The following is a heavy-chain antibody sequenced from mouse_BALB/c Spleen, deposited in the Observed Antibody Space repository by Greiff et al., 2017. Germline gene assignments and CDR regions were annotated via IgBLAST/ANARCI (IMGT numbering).Heavy chain of an antibody. CDR1: GYSITSDYA. CDR3: GGGTPFAY. J-gene: IGHJ3*01. V-gene: IGHV3-2*02. D-gene: IGHD2-14*01. CDR2: ISYSGST. Sequence: EVKLQESGPGLVKPSQSLSLTCTVTGYSITSDYAWNWIRQFPGNKLEWMGYISYSGSTSYNPSLKSRISITRDTSKNQFFLQLNSVTTEDTATYYCGGGTPFAYWGQGTLVTVSA.